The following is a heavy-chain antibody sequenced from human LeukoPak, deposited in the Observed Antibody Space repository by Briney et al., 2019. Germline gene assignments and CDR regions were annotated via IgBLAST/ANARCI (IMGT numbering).Heavy chain of an antibody. CDR3: ARVDSYNWVGP. CDR2: ISSSGSSI. CDR1: GFSFSDYY. D-gene: IGHD3-22*01. Sequence: GGSLRLSCAASGFSFSDYYMSWNRQAPGKGLEWISYISSSGSSIYYADSVKGRFTISRDNAKNSLYLQTNSLRAEDTAVYYCARVDSYNWVGPWGQGSLVTVSS. V-gene: IGHV3-11*04. J-gene: IGHJ5*01.